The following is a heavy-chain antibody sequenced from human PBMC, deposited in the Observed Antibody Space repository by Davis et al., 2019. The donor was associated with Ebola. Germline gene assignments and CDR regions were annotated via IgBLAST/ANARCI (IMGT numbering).Heavy chain of an antibody. CDR1: GFTFSSYA. D-gene: IGHD3-22*01. V-gene: IGHV3-23*01. CDR3: AKDRPYYYDSSGYSLYFDY. CDR2: ISGSGGST. J-gene: IGHJ4*02. Sequence: PGGSLRLSCAASGFTFSSYAMSWVRQAPGKGLEWVSAISGSGGSTYYADSVKGRFTISRDNSKNTLYLQMNSLRAEDTDVYYCAKDRPYYYDSSGYSLYFDYWGQGTLVTVSS.